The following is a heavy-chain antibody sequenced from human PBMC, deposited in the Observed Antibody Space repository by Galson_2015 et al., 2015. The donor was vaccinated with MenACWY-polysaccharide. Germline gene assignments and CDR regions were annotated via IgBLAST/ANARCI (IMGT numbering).Heavy chain of an antibody. V-gene: IGHV4-38-2*01. CDR3: ASLPLGNCGSVSCYGYFHH. J-gene: IGHJ1*01. CDR1: GYSISSGYY. D-gene: IGHD2-2*01. Sequence: SEPLSLTCAVSGYSISSGYYWGWIRQPPGKGLEWIGSIYHSGSTYYNPSLKSRVTISVDTSKNQFSLKLSSVTAADTAVYYCASLPLGNCGSVSCYGYFHHWGQGTLVTVSS. CDR2: IYHSGST.